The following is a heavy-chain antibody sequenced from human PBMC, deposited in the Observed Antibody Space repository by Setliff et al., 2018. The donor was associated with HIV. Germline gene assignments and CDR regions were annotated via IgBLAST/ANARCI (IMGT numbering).Heavy chain of an antibody. CDR3: ARRGYCSSTSCPDAFDI. CDR2: INPGDSDT. J-gene: IGHJ3*02. D-gene: IGHD2-2*01. Sequence: PGESLKISCKGSGYSFTSYWIGWVRQMPGKGLEWIGIINPGDSDTRYSPSFQGQVTISADKSISTAYLQWSSLKASDTAMYYCARRGYCSSTSCPDAFDIWGQGTMVTVSS. CDR1: GYSFTSYW. V-gene: IGHV5-51*01.